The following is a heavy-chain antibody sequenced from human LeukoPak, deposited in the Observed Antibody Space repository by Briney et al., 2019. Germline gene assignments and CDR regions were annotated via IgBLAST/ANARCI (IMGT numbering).Heavy chain of an antibody. V-gene: IGHV4-31*03. CDR2: IYYSGTT. Sequence: PSETLSLTCTASGGSISSGGYYWSWIRQHPGKGLEWIGYIYYSGTTYYNPSLKSRVTISVDTSKNQFSLKLTSVTAADTAVYYWARGGGRSGSRESYFQHWGQGTLVTVSS. CDR3: ARGGGRSGSRESYFQH. CDR1: GGSISSGGYY. J-gene: IGHJ1*01. D-gene: IGHD1-26*01.